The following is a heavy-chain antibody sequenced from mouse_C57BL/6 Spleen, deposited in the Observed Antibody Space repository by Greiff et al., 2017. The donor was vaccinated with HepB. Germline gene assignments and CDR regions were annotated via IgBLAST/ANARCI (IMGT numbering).Heavy chain of an antibody. D-gene: IGHD4-1*01. Sequence: EVQLVESGGGLVKPGGSLKLSCAASGFTFSSYAMSWVRQTPEKRLEWVATISDGGSYTYYPDNVKGRFTISRDNAKNNLYLQMSQLKSEDTAMYYCARVPNWDGTPYYYAMDYWGQGTSVTVSS. CDR2: ISDGGSYT. CDR3: ARVPNWDGTPYYYAMDY. V-gene: IGHV5-4*01. J-gene: IGHJ4*01. CDR1: GFTFSSYA.